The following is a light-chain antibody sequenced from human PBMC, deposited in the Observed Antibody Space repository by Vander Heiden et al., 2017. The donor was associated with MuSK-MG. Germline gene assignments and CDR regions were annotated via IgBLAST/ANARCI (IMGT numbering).Light chain of an antibody. CDR3: NSYAGSNNWV. V-gene: IGLV2-8*01. J-gene: IGLJ3*02. Sequence: QSALTQPPSASGSPGQPVTISCTGTSSDVGGYNYVSWYQQHPGKAPELMIYEVSKRPSGVPNRFSGSKSGNTASLTVSGLQAEDEADYYCNSYAGSNNWVFGGGTKLTVL. CDR1: SSDVGGYNY. CDR2: EVS.